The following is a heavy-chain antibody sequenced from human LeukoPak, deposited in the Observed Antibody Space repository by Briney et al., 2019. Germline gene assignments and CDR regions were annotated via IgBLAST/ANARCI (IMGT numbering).Heavy chain of an antibody. D-gene: IGHD3-10*01. V-gene: IGHV4-34*01. CDR2: INHSGST. Sequence: SETLSLTCAVYGGSFSGYYWSWIRQPPGKGLEWIGEINHSGSTNYNPSLKSRVTISVDTSKNQFSLKLSSVTAADTAVYYCARRGPGEFSNFDYWGQRTLVTVSS. CDR3: ARRGPGEFSNFDY. J-gene: IGHJ4*02. CDR1: GGSFSGYY.